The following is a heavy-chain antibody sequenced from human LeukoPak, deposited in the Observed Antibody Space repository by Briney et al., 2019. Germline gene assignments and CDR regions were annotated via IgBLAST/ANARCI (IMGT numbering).Heavy chain of an antibody. J-gene: IGHJ1*01. CDR1: GYSFTSYW. D-gene: IGHD1-26*01. CDR3: ARLAVGATAFFQH. Sequence: GESLKISCKGSGYSFTSYWIAWVRQMPGKGLECMGIIYPGDSDTRYSPSFQGQVTISADKSISTAYLQWSSLKASDTAMYYCARLAVGATAFFQHWGQGTLVTVSS. CDR2: IYPGDSDT. V-gene: IGHV5-51*01.